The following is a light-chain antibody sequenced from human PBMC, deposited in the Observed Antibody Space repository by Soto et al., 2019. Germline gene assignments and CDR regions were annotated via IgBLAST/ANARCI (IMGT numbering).Light chain of an antibody. CDR1: QTVRSSS. CDR3: QQYGSSPYT. CDR2: GAS. J-gene: IGKJ2*01. V-gene: IGKV3-20*01. Sequence: EIVLTQSPGTLSVSPGERATLSCRASQTVRSSSLAWYQQKPGQAPRLLIYGASGRATGIPDKFSGSGSGTDFTLTICRLEPEDFAVYYCQQYGSSPYTFGQGTKLEI.